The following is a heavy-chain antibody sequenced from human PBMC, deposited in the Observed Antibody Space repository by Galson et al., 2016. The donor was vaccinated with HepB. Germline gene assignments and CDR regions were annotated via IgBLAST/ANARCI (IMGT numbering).Heavy chain of an antibody. Sequence: SLRLSCAASGFTFSTYWMTWVRQAPGKGLEWVANINEDGSEEFYVDSVRGRLTISRDNAKNSLYLQMNNLRAEDTGVNCCLLAEAGKSEGKYFDYWGQGTLVTVSS. V-gene: IGHV3-7*02. CDR2: INEDGSEE. CDR1: GFTFSTYW. CDR3: LLAEAGKSEGKYFDY. J-gene: IGHJ4*02. D-gene: IGHD6-19*01.